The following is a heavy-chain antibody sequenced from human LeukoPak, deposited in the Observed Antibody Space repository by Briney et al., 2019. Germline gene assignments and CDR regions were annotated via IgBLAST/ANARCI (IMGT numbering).Heavy chain of an antibody. V-gene: IGHV3-21*04. CDR2: ISYAGTYI. Sequence: GGSLRLSCAASAFSLSAYNMNWVRQAPGKGLEWVSSISYAGTYIYYADSVKGRFTISRDNAQNSLYLQMNSLRAEDTAIYYCVRDRGTYRPIDYWGQGTLVTVSS. CDR3: VRDRGTYRPIDY. CDR1: AFSLSAYN. D-gene: IGHD1-26*01. J-gene: IGHJ4*02.